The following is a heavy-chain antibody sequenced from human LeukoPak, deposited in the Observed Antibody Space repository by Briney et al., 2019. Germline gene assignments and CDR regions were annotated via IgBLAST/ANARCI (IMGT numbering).Heavy chain of an antibody. V-gene: IGHV3-21*01. CDR3: VSTSVLPTGPRWFDP. J-gene: IGHJ5*02. CDR1: GFSFSTYS. Sequence: GGSLRLSCTASGFSFSTYSMNWVRQAPGKGLEWLSSVSSSSSYIYYADSVKGRFTISRDNAKKSLYLQMNSLRTEDTAVYYCVSTSVLPTGPRWFDPWGQGTLVTVSS. D-gene: IGHD2/OR15-2a*01. CDR2: VSSSSSYI.